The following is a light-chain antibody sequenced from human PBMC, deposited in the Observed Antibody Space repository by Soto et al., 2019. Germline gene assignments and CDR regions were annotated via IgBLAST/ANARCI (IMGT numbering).Light chain of an antibody. J-gene: IGLJ3*02. CDR1: SSDVGNYNL. Sequence: QSVLTQPASVSGSPGQSITISCTGTSSDVGNYNLVSWYQQHPGRAPKLMIYEGSKRPSGVSNRFSGSKSGNTASLTISGLQAEDEADYFCCSYACSSTPWVFGGGTKLTVL. CDR3: CSYACSSTPWV. CDR2: EGS. V-gene: IGLV2-23*01.